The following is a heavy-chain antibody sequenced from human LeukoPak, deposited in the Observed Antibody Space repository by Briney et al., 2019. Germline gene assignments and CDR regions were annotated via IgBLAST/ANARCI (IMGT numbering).Heavy chain of an antibody. CDR1: GGSISSSSYY. V-gene: IGHV4-39*07. CDR3: ARDGYGSGSLS. D-gene: IGHD3-10*01. Sequence: SETLSLTCTVSGGSISSSSYYWGWIRQPPGKGLEWIGSIYYSGSTYYNPSLKSRVTISVDTSKNQFSLKLSSVTAADTAVYYCARDGYGSGSLSWGQGTLVTVSS. J-gene: IGHJ5*02. CDR2: IYYSGST.